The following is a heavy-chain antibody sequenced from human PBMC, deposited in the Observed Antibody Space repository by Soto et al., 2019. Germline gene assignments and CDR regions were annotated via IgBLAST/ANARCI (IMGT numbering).Heavy chain of an antibody. CDR3: ASAYSSGWFDY. J-gene: IGHJ4*02. CDR1: GFTFSSYG. D-gene: IGHD6-19*01. CDR2: IWYDGSNK. Sequence: QVQLVESGGGVVQPGRSLRLSCAASGFTFSSYGMHWVRQAPGKGLEWVAVIWYDGSNKYYADSVKGRFTISRDNSKNPPDRQMNGLRAEDTAVYYWASAYSSGWFDYWGQGTLVTVSS. V-gene: IGHV3-33*01.